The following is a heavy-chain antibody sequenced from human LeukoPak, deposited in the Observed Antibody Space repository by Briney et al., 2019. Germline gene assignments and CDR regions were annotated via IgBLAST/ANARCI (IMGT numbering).Heavy chain of an antibody. Sequence: PGGSLRLSCAASGFSFSTYAMSWVRQAPGKGLEWVSSISSSGDSTYYADAVKGRFTIPRDNSKNTLYLQMNSLRAEDTAVYYCVEDVVVIVAAKPGIWGQGTLVAVSS. CDR3: VEDVVVIVAAKPGI. V-gene: IGHV3-23*01. D-gene: IGHD2-15*01. CDR2: ISSSGDST. CDR1: GFSFSTYA. J-gene: IGHJ1*01.